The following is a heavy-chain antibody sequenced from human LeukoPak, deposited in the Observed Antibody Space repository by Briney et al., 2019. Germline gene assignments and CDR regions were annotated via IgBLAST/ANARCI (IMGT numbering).Heavy chain of an antibody. J-gene: IGHJ5*02. V-gene: IGHV5-51*01. CDR2: IYPGDSDT. D-gene: IGHD3-9*01. CDR3: ARHVSPQYDILTGTWFDP. CDR1: GYSFTSYW. Sequence: GESLKISCKGSGYSFTSYWIGWVRQMPGKGLEWMGIIYPGDSDTRYSPSFQGQVTISADKSISTAYLQWSSLKASDTAMYYCARHVSPQYDILTGTWFDPWGQGTLVTVSS.